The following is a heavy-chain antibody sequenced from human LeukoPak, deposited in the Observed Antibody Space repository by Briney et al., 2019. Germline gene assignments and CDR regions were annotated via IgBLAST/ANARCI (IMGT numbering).Heavy chain of an antibody. V-gene: IGHV4-61*02. Sequence: SETLSLTCTVSGGSISSGSYYWSWIRQPAGKGLEWIGRIYTSGSTNYNPSLKSRVTISVDTSKNQFSLKLSSVTAADTAVYYCAREDYDFWSGSPYYFDYWGPGTLVTVSS. J-gene: IGHJ4*02. CDR1: GGSISSGSYY. D-gene: IGHD3-3*01. CDR2: IYTSGST. CDR3: AREDYDFWSGSPYYFDY.